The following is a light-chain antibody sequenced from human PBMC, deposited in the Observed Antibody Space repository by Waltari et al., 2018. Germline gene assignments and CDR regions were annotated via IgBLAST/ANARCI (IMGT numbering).Light chain of an antibody. CDR3: QSYDSSLSGSV. CDR2: GNS. J-gene: IGLJ3*02. V-gene: IGLV1-40*01. CDR1: SSTIGAGYD. Sequence: QSVLTQPPSVSGAPGQRVTIPCTGSSSTIGAGYDVHWYQQLPGTAPKVLIYGNSNRPSGVPDRFSGSKSGTSASLAITGLQAEDEADYYCQSYDSSLSGSVFGGGTKVTVL.